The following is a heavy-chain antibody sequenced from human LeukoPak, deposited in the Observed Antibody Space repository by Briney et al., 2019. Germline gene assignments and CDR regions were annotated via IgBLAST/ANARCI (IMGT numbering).Heavy chain of an antibody. J-gene: IGHJ4*02. CDR1: GFAVSSYG. CDR3: AGGRGWSSDS. D-gene: IGHD6-19*01. CDR2: IEQDGSEK. V-gene: IGHV3-7*03. Sequence: GGSLRLACATSGFAVSSYGMNWVRQAPGKGLEWVANIEQDGSEKNYVDSVKGRFTISRDNAKNSLYLQMSSLRAEDTAVYYCAGGRGWSSDSWGQGTLVTVSS.